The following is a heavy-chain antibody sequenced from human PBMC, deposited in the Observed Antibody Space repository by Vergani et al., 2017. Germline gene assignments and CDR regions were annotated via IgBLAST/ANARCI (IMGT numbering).Heavy chain of an antibody. J-gene: IGHJ6*03. D-gene: IGHD5-18*01. CDR1: GGTFSSYA. Sequence: QVQLVQSGAEVKKPGSSVKVSCKASGGTFSSYAISWVRQAPGQGLEWMGGISPIFGTANYAQTFQGRVTIPADESTSTAYMELSSLRSEYTAVYYCARDVGTRGYSYGHYYYYYMNFWGKGTTVTVSS. CDR3: ARDVGTRGYSYGHYYYYYMNF. CDR2: ISPIFGTA. V-gene: IGHV1-69*01.